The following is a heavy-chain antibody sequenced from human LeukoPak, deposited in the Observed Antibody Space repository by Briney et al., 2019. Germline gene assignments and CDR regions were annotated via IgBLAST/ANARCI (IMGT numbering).Heavy chain of an antibody. Sequence: GGSLRLSCAASGFTFNNAWMNWIRQAPGKGLEWVGRIKSKTDGGTADYAAPVKGRFTISRDDSKDTLYLQTNSLRTEDTAMYYCTIDRRDTSGWYGGFASWGQGALVTVSS. CDR3: TIDRRDTSGWYGGFAS. CDR1: GFTFNNAW. J-gene: IGHJ4*02. CDR2: IKSKTDGGTA. D-gene: IGHD6-19*01. V-gene: IGHV3-15*07.